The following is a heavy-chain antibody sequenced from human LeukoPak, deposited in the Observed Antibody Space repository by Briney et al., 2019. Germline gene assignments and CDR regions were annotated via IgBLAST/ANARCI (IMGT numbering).Heavy chain of an antibody. CDR1: GFTFSSYW. D-gene: IGHD6-19*01. CDR2: INGDGRNI. CDR3: AKVQQWLVRGAFDY. Sequence: GGSLRLSCVASGFTFSSYWMHWVRQDPRKGLVWVSRINGDGRNINYADSVRGRFTISRDNAKNTLYLQMNSLRAEDTAVYYCAKVQQWLVRGAFDYWGQGTLVTVSS. V-gene: IGHV3-74*01. J-gene: IGHJ4*02.